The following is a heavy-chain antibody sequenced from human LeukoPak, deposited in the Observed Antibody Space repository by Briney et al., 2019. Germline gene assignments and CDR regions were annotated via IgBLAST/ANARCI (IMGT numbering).Heavy chain of an antibody. CDR2: ISSSGTYM. J-gene: IGHJ4*02. Sequence: GGSLRLSCTASGFTFRSSSFNRVRQVQGKGLEWVSSISSSGTYMYYADSVEGRFTISRDNAKNSLFLQMDSLRAEDTAVYYCTRWGLGYSYGYRFDYWGQGTLVTVSS. V-gene: IGHV3-21*03. CDR3: TRWGLGYSYGYRFDY. D-gene: IGHD5-18*01. CDR1: GFTFRSSS.